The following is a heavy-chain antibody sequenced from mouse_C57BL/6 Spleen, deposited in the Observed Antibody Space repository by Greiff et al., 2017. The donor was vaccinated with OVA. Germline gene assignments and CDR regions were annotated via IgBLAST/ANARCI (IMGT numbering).Heavy chain of an antibody. D-gene: IGHD2-4*01. Sequence: QVQLQQSGAELVMPGASVKLSCKASGYTFTSYWMHWVKQRPGQGLEWIGEIDPSDSYTNYNQKFKGKSTLTVDKSSSTAYMQLSSLTSEDSAVYYCASGAYDSAGFAYWGQGTLVTVSA. CDR1: GYTFTSYW. J-gene: IGHJ3*01. CDR2: IDPSDSYT. CDR3: ASGAYDSAGFAY. V-gene: IGHV1-69*01.